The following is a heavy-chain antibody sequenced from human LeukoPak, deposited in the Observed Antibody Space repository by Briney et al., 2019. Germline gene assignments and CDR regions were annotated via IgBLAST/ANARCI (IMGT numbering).Heavy chain of an antibody. CDR3: ARGAITGTTEDDAFDI. D-gene: IGHD1-20*01. V-gene: IGHV4-34*01. CDR2: INHSGST. CDR1: GGSFSGYY. Sequence: SETLSLTCAVYGGSFSGYYWSWIRQPPGKGLEWIGEINHSGSTNYNPSLKSRVTISVDTSKNQFSLKLSSVTAADTAVYYCARGAITGTTEDDAFDIWGQGTMVTVSS. J-gene: IGHJ3*02.